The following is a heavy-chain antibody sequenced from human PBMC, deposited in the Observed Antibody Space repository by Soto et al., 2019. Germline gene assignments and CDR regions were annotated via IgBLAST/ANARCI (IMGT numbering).Heavy chain of an antibody. V-gene: IGHV1-8*01. Sequence: ASVKVSCKASGYTFTSYDISWVRQATGQGLEWMGWMNPNSGNTGYAQKFQGRVTMTRYTSISTAYMELSSLRSEDTAVYYCARGVGDDFWSGYYYYYYMDVWGKGTTVTVSS. CDR2: MNPNSGNT. J-gene: IGHJ6*03. CDR3: ARGVGDDFWSGYYYYYYMDV. CDR1: GYTFTSYD. D-gene: IGHD3-3*01.